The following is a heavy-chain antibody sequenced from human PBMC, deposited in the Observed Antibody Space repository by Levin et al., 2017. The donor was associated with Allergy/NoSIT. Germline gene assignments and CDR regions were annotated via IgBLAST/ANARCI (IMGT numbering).Heavy chain of an antibody. CDR1: GFTFSTYS. Sequence: ASVKISCAASGFTFSTYSMNWVRQAPGQGLEWISYISISSSPIYYADSVKGRFTISRDNAKKSLYLQMNSLRDEDTAVYYCARASTDGPYYYYMDVWGKGTTVTVSS. CDR2: ISISSSPI. CDR3: ARASTDGPYYYYMDV. D-gene: IGHD5-24*01. V-gene: IGHV3-48*02. J-gene: IGHJ6*03.